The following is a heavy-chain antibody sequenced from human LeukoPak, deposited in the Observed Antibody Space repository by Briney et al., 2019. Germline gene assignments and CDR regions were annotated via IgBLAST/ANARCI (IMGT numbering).Heavy chain of an antibody. CDR2: TYYSGST. CDR1: GGSISSGDYY. D-gene: IGHD3-22*01. Sequence: SETLSLTCTVSGGSISSGDYYWSWIRQPPGKGLEWIGYTYYSGSTYYNPSLKSRVTISVDTSKNQFSLKLSSVTAADTAVYYCARGYFASRADSSGYYYLDAFDIWGQGTMVTVSS. CDR3: ARGYFASRADSSGYYYLDAFDI. V-gene: IGHV4-30-4*01. J-gene: IGHJ3*02.